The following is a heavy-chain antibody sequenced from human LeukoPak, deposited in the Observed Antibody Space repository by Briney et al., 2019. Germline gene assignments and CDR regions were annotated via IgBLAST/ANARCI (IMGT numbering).Heavy chain of an antibody. CDR3: ARDLSGPFDY. CDR1: GFTVSSNY. V-gene: IGHV3-53*01. J-gene: IGHJ4*02. CDR2: IYSGGST. D-gene: IGHD3-10*01. Sequence: GGSLRLSCAASGFTVSSNYMSWVRQAPGKGLEWVSVIYSGGSTYYADSVKGRFTISRDNSKNTLYLQMNRLRAEDTAVYYCARDLSGPFDYWGQGTLVTVSS.